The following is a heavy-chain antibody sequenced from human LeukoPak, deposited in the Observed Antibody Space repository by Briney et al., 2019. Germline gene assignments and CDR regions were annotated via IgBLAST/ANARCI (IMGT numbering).Heavy chain of an antibody. V-gene: IGHV3-21*01. J-gene: IGHJ4*02. D-gene: IGHD1-1*01. CDR2: ISSSSYI. CDR1: GFTFSSYS. Sequence: GGSLRLSCAASGFTFSSYSMNWVRQAPGKGLEWVSSISSSSYIYYADSVKGRFTISRDNAKNSLYLQMNSLRAEDTAVYYCARDRNWNDFDYWGQGTLVTVSS. CDR3: ARDRNWNDFDY.